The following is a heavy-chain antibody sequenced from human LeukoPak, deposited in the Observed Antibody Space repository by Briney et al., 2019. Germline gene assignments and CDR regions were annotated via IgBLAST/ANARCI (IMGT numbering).Heavy chain of an antibody. CDR3: AKDSAEQWLVHAGYFDY. J-gene: IGHJ4*02. V-gene: IGHV3-30*18. CDR1: GFTFSSYG. D-gene: IGHD6-19*01. CDR2: ISYDGSNK. Sequence: PGGSLRLSCAASGFTFSSYGMHWVRQAPGKGLEWVAVISYDGSNKYYADSVKGRFTISRDNSKNTLYLQMNSLRAEDTAVYYCAKDSAEQWLVHAGYFDYWGQGTLVTVSS.